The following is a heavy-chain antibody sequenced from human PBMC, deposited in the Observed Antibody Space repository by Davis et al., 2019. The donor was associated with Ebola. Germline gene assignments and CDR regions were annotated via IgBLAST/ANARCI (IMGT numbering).Heavy chain of an antibody. D-gene: IGHD3-10*01. Sequence: GESLKISCAASGFTFSGSAMHWVRQASGKGLEWVGRIRSKANSYATAYAASVKGRFTISRDDSKNTAYLQMNSLKTEDTAVYYCTRPRPYYYGSGSYCNFDPWGQGTLVTVSS. CDR3: TRPRPYYYGSGSYCNFDP. V-gene: IGHV3-73*01. CDR1: GFTFSGSA. J-gene: IGHJ5*02. CDR2: IRSKANSYAT.